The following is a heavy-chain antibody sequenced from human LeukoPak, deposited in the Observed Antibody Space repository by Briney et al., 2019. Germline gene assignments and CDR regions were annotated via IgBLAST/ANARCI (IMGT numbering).Heavy chain of an antibody. CDR2: IYYSGST. CDR3: ARQGGYGGYGSEYYYGMDV. Sequence: SETLSLTCTVSGGSISSSSYHWGWIRQPPGKGLEWIGSIYYSGSTYYNPSLKSRVTISVDKSKNQFSLKLSSVTAADTAVYYCARQGGYGGYGSEYYYGMDVWGQGTTVTVSS. V-gene: IGHV4-39*07. CDR1: GGSISSSSYH. D-gene: IGHD5-12*01. J-gene: IGHJ6*02.